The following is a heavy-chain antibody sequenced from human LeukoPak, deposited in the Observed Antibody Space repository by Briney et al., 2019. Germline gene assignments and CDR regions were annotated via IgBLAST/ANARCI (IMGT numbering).Heavy chain of an antibody. D-gene: IGHD5-24*01. J-gene: IGHJ4*02. CDR3: ARARDGYIFDY. V-gene: IGHV4-61*08. CDR1: GGSISSGGYY. Sequence: SETLSLTCTVSGGSISSGGYYWSWIRQHPGKGLEWIGYIYYSGSTNYNPSLKSRVTTSVDTSKNQFSLKLSSVTAADTAVYYCARARDGYIFDYWGQGTLVTVSS. CDR2: IYYSGST.